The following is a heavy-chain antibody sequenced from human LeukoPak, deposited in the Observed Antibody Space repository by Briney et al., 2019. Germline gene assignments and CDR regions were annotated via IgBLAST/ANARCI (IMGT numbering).Heavy chain of an antibody. J-gene: IGHJ4*02. CDR2: ISWNSGSI. V-gene: IGHV3-9*01. CDR3: AKGAAAGTMYYDY. Sequence: GDYRWTWIRQPPGKGLEWVSGISWNSGSIGYADSVKGRFTISRDNAKNSLYLQMNSLRAEDTALYYCAKGAAAGTMYYDYWGQGTLVTVSS. D-gene: IGHD6-13*01. CDR1: GDYR.